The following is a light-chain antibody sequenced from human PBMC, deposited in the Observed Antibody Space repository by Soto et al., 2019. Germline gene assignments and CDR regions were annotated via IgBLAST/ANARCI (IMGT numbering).Light chain of an antibody. J-gene: IGKJ4*01. Sequence: EIVLTQSPGTLSLSPGERATLSCRASQSVSISQLAWYQQKPGQAPRLLIYGASSRATGIPDRFSGSGSGTDFTLTISRLEPEDFAVYYCQQYNNWPPLTFGGGTKVDIK. CDR1: QSVSISQ. V-gene: IGKV3-20*01. CDR2: GAS. CDR3: QQYNNWPPLT.